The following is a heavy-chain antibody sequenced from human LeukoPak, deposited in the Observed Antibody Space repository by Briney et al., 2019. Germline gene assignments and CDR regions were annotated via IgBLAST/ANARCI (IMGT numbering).Heavy chain of an antibody. CDR1: GFTFSSYG. Sequence: QPGGSLRLSCAASGFTFSSYGMPWVRQAPGKGLEWVPFIRYDGSNKYYADSVKDRFTISRDHSKNTRYLQMNSLKAEDTAVYYCAKDLPPATVPPRPAFDIWGQGTMVTVSS. CDR3: AKDLPPATVPPRPAFDI. CDR2: IRYDGSNK. V-gene: IGHV3-30*02. J-gene: IGHJ3*02. D-gene: IGHD1-26*01.